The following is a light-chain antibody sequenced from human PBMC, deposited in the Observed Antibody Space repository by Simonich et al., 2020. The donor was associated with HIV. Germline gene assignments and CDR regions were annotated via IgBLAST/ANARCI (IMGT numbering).Light chain of an antibody. Sequence: QSALTQPASVSGSPGQSITISCTGTSSDVGGYNYVSWYQQHPGKAPPLLIYEGSKRPSGVSNRFSGSKSGNTASLTISGLQAEDEADYYCSSYTSSTTLVFGTGTKVTVL. CDR3: SSYTSSTTLV. CDR2: EGS. J-gene: IGLJ1*01. CDR1: SSDVGGYNY. V-gene: IGLV2-14*01.